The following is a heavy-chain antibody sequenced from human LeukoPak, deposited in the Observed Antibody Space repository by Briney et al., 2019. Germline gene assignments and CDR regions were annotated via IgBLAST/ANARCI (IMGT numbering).Heavy chain of an antibody. CDR1: GFTFSSYA. D-gene: IGHD6-13*01. J-gene: IGHJ4*02. V-gene: IGHV3-23*01. CDR3: ARGSSPTGDYFDY. Sequence: PGGSLRLSCATSGFTFSSYAMSWVRQAPGKGLEWVSAISGSGGSTYYADSVKGRFTISRDNSKNTLYLQMNSLRAEDTAVYYCARGSSPTGDYFDYWGQGTLVTVSS. CDR2: ISGSGGST.